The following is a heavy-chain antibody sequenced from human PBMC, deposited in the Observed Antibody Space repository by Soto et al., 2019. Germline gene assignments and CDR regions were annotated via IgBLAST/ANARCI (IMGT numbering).Heavy chain of an antibody. CDR1: GGSISSSSYY. CDR2: IYYSGST. J-gene: IGHJ4*02. Sequence: SETLSLTCTVSGGSISSSSYYWGWIRQPPGKGLEWIGSIYYSGSTYYNPSLKSRVTISVDTSRNQFSLKLSSVTAADTAVYYCARHRSVMAARPASPFDYWGQGTLVTVSS. V-gene: IGHV4-39*01. D-gene: IGHD6-6*01. CDR3: ARHRSVMAARPASPFDY.